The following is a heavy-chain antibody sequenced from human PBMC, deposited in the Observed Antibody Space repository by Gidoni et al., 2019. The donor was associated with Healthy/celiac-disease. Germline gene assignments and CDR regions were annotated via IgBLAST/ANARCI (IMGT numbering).Heavy chain of an antibody. Sequence: QVQLQQWGAGLLKPAETLSLTCAVYGGSFSGYYWSWIRQPPGKGLEWIVEINHSGSTTYNPSLKSRVTISVDTSKNQFSLKLSSVTAADTAVYYCARGRLVKKYYMDVWGKGTTVTVSS. CDR1: GGSFSGYY. J-gene: IGHJ6*03. CDR3: ARGRLVKKYYMDV. V-gene: IGHV4-34*01. D-gene: IGHD3-9*01. CDR2: INHSGST.